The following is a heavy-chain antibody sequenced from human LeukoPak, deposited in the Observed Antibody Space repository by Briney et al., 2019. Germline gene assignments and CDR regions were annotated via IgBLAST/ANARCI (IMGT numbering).Heavy chain of an antibody. Sequence: GGSLRLSCAASGFTFSSYGMHWVRQAPGKGLEWVAVIWYDGSHRYYPDSVKGRFTISRDNSKNTLFLQMDSLRVDDTAVYYCVRDNAAADGALDYWGQGSLVTVSS. CDR3: VRDNAAADGALDY. CDR1: GFTFSSYG. V-gene: IGHV3-33*01. CDR2: IWYDGSHR. J-gene: IGHJ4*02. D-gene: IGHD5-24*01.